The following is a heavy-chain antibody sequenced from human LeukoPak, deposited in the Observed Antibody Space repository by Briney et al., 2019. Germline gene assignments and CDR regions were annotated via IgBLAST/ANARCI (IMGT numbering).Heavy chain of an antibody. CDR2: IYPGDSDT. Sequence: GESLKISCKGSGYSFTSYWIGWVRQMPGKGLEWMGIIYPGDSDTRYSPSFQGQVTISADKSISTAYLQWSSLKASDTTMYYCARAYDFWSRHLDYWGQGTLVTVSS. D-gene: IGHD3-3*01. CDR1: GYSFTSYW. V-gene: IGHV5-51*01. J-gene: IGHJ4*02. CDR3: ARAYDFWSRHLDY.